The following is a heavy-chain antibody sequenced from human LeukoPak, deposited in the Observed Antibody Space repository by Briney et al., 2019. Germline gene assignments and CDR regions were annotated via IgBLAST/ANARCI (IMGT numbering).Heavy chain of an antibody. Sequence: GGSLTLSCAASGCTFSSYSMNWVRQAPAKGLELVSSISSSSSYIYYADSLKSRCTIIRDNAKNSLYLQMNSLRAEDTAVYYCATASLKDTDFDPWGQGTLVTVSS. D-gene: IGHD2-2*02. CDR3: ATASLKDTDFDP. V-gene: IGHV3-21*01. CDR2: ISSSSSYI. CDR1: GCTFSSYS. J-gene: IGHJ5*02.